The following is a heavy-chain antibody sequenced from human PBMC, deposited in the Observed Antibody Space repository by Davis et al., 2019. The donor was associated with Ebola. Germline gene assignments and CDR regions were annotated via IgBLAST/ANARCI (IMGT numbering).Heavy chain of an antibody. V-gene: IGHV4-30-4*01. CDR3: ARAPAVVEVDY. CDR2: IYYSGST. Sequence: MPSETLSLTCTVSGGSISSGNYYWSWIRQPPGKGLEWIGYIYYSGSTYYNPSLKSRVTISVDTSKNQFSLKLSSVTAADTAVYYCARAPAVVEVDYWGQGTLVTVSS. CDR1: GGSISSGNYY. D-gene: IGHD2-15*01. J-gene: IGHJ4*02.